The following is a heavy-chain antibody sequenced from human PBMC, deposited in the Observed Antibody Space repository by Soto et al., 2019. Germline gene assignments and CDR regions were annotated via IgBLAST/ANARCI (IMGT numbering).Heavy chain of an antibody. Sequence: GGSLRLSCAASGFTFSSYAMSWVCQAPGKGLEWVSAISGSGGSTYYADSVKGRFTISRDNSKNTLYLQMNSLRAEDTAVYYCAKGPLEWLYSWFDPWGQGTLGTVSS. J-gene: IGHJ5*02. V-gene: IGHV3-23*01. CDR3: AKGPLEWLYSWFDP. D-gene: IGHD3-3*01. CDR1: GFTFSSYA. CDR2: ISGSGGST.